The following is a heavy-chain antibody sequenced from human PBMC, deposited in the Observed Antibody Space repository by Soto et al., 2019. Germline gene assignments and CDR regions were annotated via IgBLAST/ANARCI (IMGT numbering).Heavy chain of an antibody. J-gene: IGHJ4*02. CDR2: ISSSSSTI. D-gene: IGHD1-26*01. CDR3: ARGSMGATRHTFGY. Sequence: GGSLRLSCAASGFTFSSYSMNWVRQAPGKGLEWVSYISSSSSTIYYADSVKGRFTISRDNAKNSLYLQMNSLRAEDTAVYYCARGSMGATRHTFGYWGQGTLVTVSS. CDR1: GFTFSSYS. V-gene: IGHV3-48*01.